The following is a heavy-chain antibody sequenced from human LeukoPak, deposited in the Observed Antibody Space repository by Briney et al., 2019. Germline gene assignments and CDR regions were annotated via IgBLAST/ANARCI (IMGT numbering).Heavy chain of an antibody. V-gene: IGHV3-30*02. CDR2: IRYDGNNK. Sequence: GGSLRLSCAASGFTFNNHGMHWVRQAPGKGLEWVAFIRYDGNNKYYADSVKGRFTISRDNSKNTLYLQMSSLRAEDTAVYYCAKEQMYSSGWCDYWGQGTLVTVSS. CDR3: AKEQMYSSGWCDY. CDR1: GFTFNNHG. D-gene: IGHD6-19*01. J-gene: IGHJ4*02.